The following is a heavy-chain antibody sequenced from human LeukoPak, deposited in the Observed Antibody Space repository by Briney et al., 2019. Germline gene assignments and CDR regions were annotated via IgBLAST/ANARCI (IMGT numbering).Heavy chain of an antibody. D-gene: IGHD4-17*01. CDR3: ARDHSDYGDYGGYNDY. V-gene: IGHV3-30-3*01. Sequence: GGSLRLSCAASGFTFSSYAMHWVRQAPGKGLEWVAVISYDGSNKYYADSVKGRFTISRDNSKNTLYLQMNSLRAEDTAVYYCARDHSDYGDYGGYNDYWGQGTLVTVSS. CDR2: ISYDGSNK. CDR1: GFTFSSYA. J-gene: IGHJ4*02.